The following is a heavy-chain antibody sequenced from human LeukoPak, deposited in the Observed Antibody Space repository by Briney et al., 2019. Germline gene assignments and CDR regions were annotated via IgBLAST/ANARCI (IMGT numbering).Heavy chain of an antibody. CDR2: MNPNSGNT. J-gene: IGHJ5*02. D-gene: IGHD6-19*01. CDR3: ARRRGLVAVAGIYKKNWFDP. Sequence: ASVKVYCKASGYTFTGYYMHWVRQATGQGLEWMGWMNPNSGNTGYAQKFQGRVTMTRNTSISTAYMELSSLRSEDTAVYYCARRRGLVAVAGIYKKNWFDPWGQGTLVTVSS. CDR1: GYTFTGYY. V-gene: IGHV1-8*02.